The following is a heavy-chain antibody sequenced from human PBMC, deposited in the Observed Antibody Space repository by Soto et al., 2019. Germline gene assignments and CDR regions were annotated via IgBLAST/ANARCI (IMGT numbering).Heavy chain of an antibody. CDR1: GDSITSNSYF. CDR3: ARHFSVYYFDY. V-gene: IGHV4-39*01. Sequence: PSETLSLTCTVSGDSITSNSYFWAWIRQPPGKGLEWIGSIYYSGTTYYNPSLKSRVTISVDRSKNQFSLKLSSVTAADTAVYYCARHFSVYYFDYWGPGALVTVS. J-gene: IGHJ4*02. CDR2: IYYSGTT.